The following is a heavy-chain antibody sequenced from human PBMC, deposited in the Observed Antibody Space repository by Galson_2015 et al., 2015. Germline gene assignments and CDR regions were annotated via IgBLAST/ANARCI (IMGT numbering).Heavy chain of an antibody. CDR2: IIPIFGTA. CDR3: AKASHHGITGTRQGQVDY. Sequence: SVKVSCKASGYTFTGYYMHWVRQAPGQGLEWMGGIIPIFGTANYAQKFQGRVTITADESTSTAYMELGSLRSEDTAVYYCAKASHHGITGTRQGQVDYWGQGTLVTVSS. CDR1: GYTFTGYY. J-gene: IGHJ4*02. V-gene: IGHV1-69*13. D-gene: IGHD1-7*01.